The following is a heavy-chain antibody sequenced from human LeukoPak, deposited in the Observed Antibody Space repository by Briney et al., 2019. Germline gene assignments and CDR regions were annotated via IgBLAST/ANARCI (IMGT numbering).Heavy chain of an antibody. V-gene: IGHV4-30-4*01. J-gene: IGHJ4*02. Sequence: PSETLSLTCTVSGGSINSGDYYWSWIRQPPGKGLEWLGNIYFSGSTYYNPSLKSRITISVDTSSNQFSLKLSSVTAADTAVYYCARSSRAQAPFDYWGQGTLVTVSS. CDR3: ARSSRAQAPFDY. CDR1: GGSINSGDYY. CDR2: IYFSGST.